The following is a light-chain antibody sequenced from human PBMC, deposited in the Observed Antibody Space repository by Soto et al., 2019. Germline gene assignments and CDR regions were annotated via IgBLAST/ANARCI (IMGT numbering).Light chain of an antibody. CDR3: QSYDSSLSGVV. CDR2: NTN. J-gene: IGLJ2*01. CDR1: SSNIGTNS. V-gene: IGLV1-44*01. Sequence: QSVLTQPPSASGTPGQRVTISCSGSSSNIGTNSVNWYQQLPGTAPKVLIYNTNERPSGVPDRFSGSKSGTSASLAITGLQAEDEADYYCQSYDSSLSGVVFGGGTKLTVL.